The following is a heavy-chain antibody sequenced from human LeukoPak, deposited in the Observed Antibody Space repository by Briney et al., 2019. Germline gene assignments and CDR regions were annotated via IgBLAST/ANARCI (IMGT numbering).Heavy chain of an antibody. Sequence: GGSLRLSCAASGFIFSSYSMNWVRQAPGKGLEWVSSISSSSSYIYYEDSVKGRFTISRDNAKNSLYLQMNSLRAEDTAVYYCVRGYSGYVWSYFDYWGQGTLVTVSS. CDR2: ISSSSSYI. V-gene: IGHV3-21*01. CDR3: VRGYSGYVWSYFDY. J-gene: IGHJ4*02. D-gene: IGHD5-12*01. CDR1: GFIFSSYS.